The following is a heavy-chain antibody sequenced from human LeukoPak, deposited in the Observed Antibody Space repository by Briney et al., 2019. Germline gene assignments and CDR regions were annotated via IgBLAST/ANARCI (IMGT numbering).Heavy chain of an antibody. D-gene: IGHD3-10*01. CDR2: IYYSGST. V-gene: IGHV4-31*03. CDR3: ARRVDYYGSETRGWFDP. CDR1: GDSITSGGYY. Sequence: PSETLSLTCTLSGDSITSGGYYWSWIRQHPGKGLEWIGHIYYSGSTYYNPSLQSRVTLSVDTSKNHFSLKLSSVTAADTAVYYCARRVDYYGSETRGWFDPWGQGTLVTVSS. J-gene: IGHJ5*02.